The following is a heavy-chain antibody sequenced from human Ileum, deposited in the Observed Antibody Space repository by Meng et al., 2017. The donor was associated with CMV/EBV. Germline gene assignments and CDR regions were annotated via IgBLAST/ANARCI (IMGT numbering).Heavy chain of an antibody. Sequence: SGFTVRINYMSWVRQAPGKGLEWVSIIYSGGSTYYADSVKGRFTSSRDNSKNTLYLQMNSLRAEDTAVYYCARVNSGSYYPLYYFDYWGQGTLVTVSS. V-gene: IGHV3-53*01. CDR1: GFTVRINY. CDR2: IYSGGST. J-gene: IGHJ4*02. CDR3: ARVNSGSYYPLYYFDY. D-gene: IGHD1-26*01.